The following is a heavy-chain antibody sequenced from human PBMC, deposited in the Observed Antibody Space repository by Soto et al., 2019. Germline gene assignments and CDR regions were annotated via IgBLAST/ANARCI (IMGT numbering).Heavy chain of an antibody. Sequence: EVQLVESGGGLVKPGGSLRLSCAASGFTFSNYSMSWVRQAPGKGLEWVSSISSTSSSYIYYADSVKGRFTISRDNAKNSLYLQMNSLRAEDTAVYYCARFGRYSSSWPNYYYYGMDVWGQGTTVTVSS. J-gene: IGHJ6*02. CDR3: ARFGRYSSSWPNYYYYGMDV. D-gene: IGHD6-13*01. CDR1: GFTFSNYS. CDR2: ISSTSSSYI. V-gene: IGHV3-21*01.